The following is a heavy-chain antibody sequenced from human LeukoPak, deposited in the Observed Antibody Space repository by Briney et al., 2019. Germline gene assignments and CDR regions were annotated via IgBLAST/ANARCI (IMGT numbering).Heavy chain of an antibody. CDR3: ARIPRSYSSSWYNWFDP. J-gene: IGHJ5*02. Sequence: GGSLRLSCAASGFTVSSNYMSWVRQAPGKGLEWVTVIYSGGSTYYADSVKGRFTISRDNSKNTLYLQMNSLRAEDTAVYYCARIPRSYSSSWYNWFDPWGQGTLVTVSS. D-gene: IGHD6-13*01. CDR2: IYSGGST. V-gene: IGHV3-66*01. CDR1: GFTVSSNY.